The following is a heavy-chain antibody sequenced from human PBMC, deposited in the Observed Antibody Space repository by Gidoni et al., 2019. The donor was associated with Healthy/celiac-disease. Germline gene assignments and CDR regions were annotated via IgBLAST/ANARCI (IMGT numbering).Heavy chain of an antibody. CDR1: GGSISRSRYY. CDR3: ARQEGLRFLEWLLTPYYFDY. D-gene: IGHD3-3*01. J-gene: IGHJ4*02. V-gene: IGHV4-39*01. Sequence: QLQLQESGPGLVKPSETLSLTCTVSGGSISRSRYYWGWIRQPPGKGLEWIGSIYYSGSTYYNPSLKSRVTISVDTSKNQFSLKLSSVTAADTAVYYCARQEGLRFLEWLLTPYYFDYWGQGTLVTVSS. CDR2: IYYSGST.